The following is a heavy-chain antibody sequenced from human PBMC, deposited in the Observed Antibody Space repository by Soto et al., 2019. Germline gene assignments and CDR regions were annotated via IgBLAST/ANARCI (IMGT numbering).Heavy chain of an antibody. CDR1: GGTFSSYA. V-gene: IGHV1-69*13. J-gene: IGHJ6*02. CDR2: IIPIFGTA. D-gene: IGHD2-2*01. CDR3: ARENQLPSTRSLYGMDV. Sequence: SVKVSCKASGGTFSSYAISWVRQAPGQGLDWMGGIIPIFGTANYAQKFQGRVTITADESTSTAYMELSSLRSEDTAVYYCARENQLPSTRSLYGMDVWGQGTTVTVSS.